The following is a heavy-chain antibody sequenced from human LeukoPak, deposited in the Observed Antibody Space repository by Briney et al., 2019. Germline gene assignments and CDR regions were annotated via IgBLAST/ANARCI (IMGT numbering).Heavy chain of an antibody. CDR2: IYYSGST. Sequence: SETLSLTCTVSGDSITRGDYYWTWIRQPPGKGLEWIGYIYYSGSTNYNPSLKSRVTISVDTSKNQFSLKLSSVTAADTAVYYCARVFSDGYNWAYFDYWGQGTLVTVSS. CDR1: GDSITRGDYY. CDR3: ARVFSDGYNWAYFDY. J-gene: IGHJ4*02. V-gene: IGHV4-61*08. D-gene: IGHD5-24*01.